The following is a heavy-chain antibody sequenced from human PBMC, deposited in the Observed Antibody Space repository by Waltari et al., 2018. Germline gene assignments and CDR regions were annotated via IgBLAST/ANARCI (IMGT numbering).Heavy chain of an antibody. CDR3: AAGLFGVFVQSFDP. V-gene: IGHV1-58*01. CDR1: GFTFTSSG. J-gene: IGHJ5*02. D-gene: IGHD3-3*01. Sequence: QMQLLQSGPEVKKPGTSVRVSCKASGFTFTSSGLQWVRQARGQGLEWIGWIVVGSGNTKYAQNFQERVTFTRDMSTSTAYMELKSLTSEDTAVYYCAAGLFGVFVQSFDPWGQGTLVTVSS. CDR2: IVVGSGNT.